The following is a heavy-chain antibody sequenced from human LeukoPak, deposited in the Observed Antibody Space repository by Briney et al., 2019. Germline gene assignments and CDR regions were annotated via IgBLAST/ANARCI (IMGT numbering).Heavy chain of an antibody. CDR1: GFTFSSYW. CDR2: IKQDGSEK. D-gene: IGHD2-2*01. V-gene: IGHV3-7*01. CDR3: ARVGRDQLLSYYYYYMDV. Sequence: PSGGSLRLSCAASGFTFSSYWMSWVRQAPGKGLEWVASIKQDGSEKYYVDSVKGRFTISRDNAKNSLYLQMNSLRAEDTAGYYCARVGRDQLLSYYYYYMDVWGKGTTVTVSS. J-gene: IGHJ6*03.